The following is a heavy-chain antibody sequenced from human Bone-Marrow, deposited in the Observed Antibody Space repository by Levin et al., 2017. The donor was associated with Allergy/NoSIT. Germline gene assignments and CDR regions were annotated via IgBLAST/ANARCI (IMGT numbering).Heavy chain of an antibody. Sequence: GESLKISCAASGFTFRTFGMHWVRQAPGKGLEWLTIISDDGTYKFYADSVKGRFTISRDNSKNTVYLQMNSLRPDDTAVYYCAKDAAFSYGSGRFDSWGQGTLVTVSS. CDR2: ISDDGTYK. J-gene: IGHJ4*02. D-gene: IGHD3-10*01. CDR1: GFTFRTFG. CDR3: AKDAAFSYGSGRFDS. V-gene: IGHV3-30*18.